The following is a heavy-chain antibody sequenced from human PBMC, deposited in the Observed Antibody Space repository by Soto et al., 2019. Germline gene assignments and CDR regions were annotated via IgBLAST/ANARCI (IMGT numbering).Heavy chain of an antibody. Sequence: GECLKISCKGSGYSFTSYWIGWVRQMPRKGLEWVGSMYPGDSDTRYSPSSQGEVTISADKSISSAYLQWIILKASDTALYYCARGSWDSGMDVWGQGTSVTVSS. D-gene: IGHD3-16*01. CDR1: GYSFTSYW. CDR3: ARGSWDSGMDV. CDR2: MYPGDSDT. J-gene: IGHJ6*02. V-gene: IGHV5-51*01.